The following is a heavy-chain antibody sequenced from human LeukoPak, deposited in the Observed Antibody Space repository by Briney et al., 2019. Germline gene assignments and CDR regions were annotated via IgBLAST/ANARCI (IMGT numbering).Heavy chain of an antibody. CDR1: GGSISSGSYY. V-gene: IGHV4-61*02. D-gene: IGHD3-10*01. J-gene: IGHJ5*02. CDR2: VYTSRST. Sequence: SETLSLTCTVSGGSISSGSYYWSWIRQPAGKGLEWIGRVYTSRSTNYNPSIKSRATISVDTSKNQFSLELISVTAANTDVYYCARMDYYGSGSSRRNWFDPWGQGTLVTVSS. CDR3: ARMDYYGSGSSRRNWFDP.